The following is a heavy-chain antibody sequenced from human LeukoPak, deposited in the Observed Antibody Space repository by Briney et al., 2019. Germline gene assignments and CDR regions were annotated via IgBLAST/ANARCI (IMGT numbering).Heavy chain of an antibody. CDR1: GFTVSSNY. V-gene: IGHV3-53*04. CDR3: STYRWQYDSSGYDY. Sequence: GRSLRLSCAASGFTVSSNYMSWVRQAPGKGLEWVSVIYSGGSTYYADSVKGRFTISRHNSKNTLYLQMNSLRAEDTAVYYCSTYRWQYDSSGYDYWGQGTLVAVSS. CDR2: IYSGGST. D-gene: IGHD3-22*01. J-gene: IGHJ4*02.